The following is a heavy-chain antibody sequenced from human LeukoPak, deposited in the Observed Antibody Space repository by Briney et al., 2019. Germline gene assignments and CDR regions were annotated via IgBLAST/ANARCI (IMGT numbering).Heavy chain of an antibody. CDR1: GFTFSSYW. V-gene: IGHV3-74*01. J-gene: IGHJ6*03. CDR3: ARGRYYYYMDV. Sequence: PGGSLRLSCAASGFTFSSYWMHWVHQAPGKGLVWVSRINTDGSSTSYADSVKGRFTISRDNAKNMLYLQMNSLRAEDTAVYYCARGRYYYYMDVWGKGTTVTVSS. CDR2: INTDGSST.